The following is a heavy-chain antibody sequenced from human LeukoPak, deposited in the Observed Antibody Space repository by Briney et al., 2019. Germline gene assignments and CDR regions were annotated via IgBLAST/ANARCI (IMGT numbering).Heavy chain of an antibody. CDR2: VNHSGST. CDR3: ARGESISMFGVALDAFDI. J-gene: IGHJ3*02. V-gene: IGHV4-34*01. CDR1: GGSFSGYY. Sequence: SETLSLTCAVYGGSFSGYYWSWIRMPPPKGLELIGEVNHSGSTNYNPSLKSRVTISVDTSKNQFSLKLSSVTAADTAVYYCARGESISMFGVALDAFDIWGQGTMVTVSS. D-gene: IGHD3-10*02.